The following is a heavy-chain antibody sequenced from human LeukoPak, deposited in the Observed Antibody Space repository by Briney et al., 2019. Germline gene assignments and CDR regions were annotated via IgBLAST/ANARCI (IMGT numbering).Heavy chain of an antibody. Sequence: GASVMVSCKASGYTFTGYHMHWVRQAPGQGPEWMGWINPNSGGTNYAQKFQGRATMTRDTSISTAYMELSRLRSDDTAVYYCAANVDTAMVINYFDYWGQGTLVTVSS. CDR3: AANVDTAMVINYFDY. D-gene: IGHD5-18*01. J-gene: IGHJ4*02. CDR2: INPNSGGT. CDR1: GYTFTGYH. V-gene: IGHV1-2*02.